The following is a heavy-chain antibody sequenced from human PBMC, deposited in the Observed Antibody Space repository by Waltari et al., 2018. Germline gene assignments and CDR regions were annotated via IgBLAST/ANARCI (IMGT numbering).Heavy chain of an antibody. CDR2: IYYSGST. CDR1: GGSISSSSYY. CDR3: ARLKGYSGYDIYFDY. J-gene: IGHJ4*02. V-gene: IGHV4-39*01. Sequence: QLQLQESGPGLVKPSETLSLTCTVSGGSISSSSYYWGWVRQPPGKGLEWIGSIYYSGSTYYNPSLKSRVTISVDTSKNQFSLKLSSVTAADTAVYYCARLKGYSGYDIYFDYWGQGTLVTVSS. D-gene: IGHD5-12*01.